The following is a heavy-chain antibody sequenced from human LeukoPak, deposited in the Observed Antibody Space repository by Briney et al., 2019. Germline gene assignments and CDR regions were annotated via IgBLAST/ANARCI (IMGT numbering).Heavy chain of an antibody. Sequence: GGSLRLSCAASGFTFSSYWMHWVRQAPGKGLVWVSRINSDGSSTSYADSVRGRFTISRDNTKNTPYLQMNSLRAEDTAVYYCARAGYDFFDYWGQGTLVTVSS. CDR3: ARAGYDFFDY. CDR1: GFTFSSYW. V-gene: IGHV3-74*01. CDR2: INSDGSST. D-gene: IGHD5-12*01. J-gene: IGHJ4*02.